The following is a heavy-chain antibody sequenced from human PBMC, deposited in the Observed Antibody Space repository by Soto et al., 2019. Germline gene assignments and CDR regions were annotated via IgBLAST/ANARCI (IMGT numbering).Heavy chain of an antibody. J-gene: IGHJ6*02. D-gene: IGHD3-16*01. V-gene: IGHV4-34*01. CDR1: GGSFSGYY. Sequence: SETLSLTCAVYGGSFSGYYWSWIRQPPGKGLEWIGEINHSGSTNYNPSLKSRVTISVDTSKNQFSLKLSSVTAADTAVYYCARMDDNDFDYYYYGMDVWGQGTTVTVSS. CDR2: INHSGST. CDR3: ARMDDNDFDYYYYGMDV.